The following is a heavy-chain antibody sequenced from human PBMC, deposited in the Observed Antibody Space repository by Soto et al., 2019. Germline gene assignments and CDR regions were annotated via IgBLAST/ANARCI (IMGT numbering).Heavy chain of an antibody. CDR1: GYTFSTHG. CDR2: VRGDNGHR. J-gene: IGHJ5*02. D-gene: IGHD3-10*01. Sequence: QVQLVQSGAEVKKPGASVKVSCKASGYTFSTHGISWVRQVPGQGLEWMGWVRGDNGHRNYAQSIQGSVTMTTDTSTNTAYMELRSLRSDDKAVYYWARYLGECRRGTCDREWFDPWGQGTLVTVSS. CDR3: ARYLGECRRGTCDREWFDP. V-gene: IGHV1-18*01.